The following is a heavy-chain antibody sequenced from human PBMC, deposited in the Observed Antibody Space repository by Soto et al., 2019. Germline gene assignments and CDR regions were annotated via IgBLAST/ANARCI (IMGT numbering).Heavy chain of an antibody. Sequence: SETQSLTCAVYGVSFSGYDWSWIRHPPGKGLEWIGEINHSGSTSYNPFLKSRVTISVDTSKNQFSLKVTSVTAADTAVYYCARGRGVRGSIITTYYYYSLDVWGQGTTVTVSS. J-gene: IGHJ6*02. CDR3: ARGRGVRGSIITTYYYYSLDV. D-gene: IGHD3-10*01. CDR2: INHSGST. CDR1: GVSFSGYD. V-gene: IGHV4-34*01.